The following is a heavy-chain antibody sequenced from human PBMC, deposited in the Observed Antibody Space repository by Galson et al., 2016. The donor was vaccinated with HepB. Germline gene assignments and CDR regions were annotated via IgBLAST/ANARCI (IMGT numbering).Heavy chain of an antibody. CDR1: GFTFSSFG. CDR3: AKGAEQWLVPGYFDY. J-gene: IGHJ4*02. D-gene: IGHD6-19*01. CDR2: IWYDGSNK. Sequence: SLRLSCAASGFTFSSFGMHWVRQAPGKGLEWVAVIWYDGSNKYYADSVKGRFTISRDNSKNTLYLQMNRLRAEDTAVYYCAKGAEQWLVPGYFDYWGQGTLVTVSS. V-gene: IGHV3-33*06.